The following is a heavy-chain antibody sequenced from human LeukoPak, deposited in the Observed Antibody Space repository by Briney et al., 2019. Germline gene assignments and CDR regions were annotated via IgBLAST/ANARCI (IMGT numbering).Heavy chain of an antibody. CDR1: GFTFSSYG. CDR2: ISSNGGST. D-gene: IGHD2-2*01. J-gene: IGHJ1*01. V-gene: IGHV3-64*01. CDR3: ARGPYCSSTSCYVYFQH. Sequence: GGSLRLSCAASGFTFSSYGMHWVRQAPGKGLEYVSAISSNGGSTYYANSVKGRFTISRDNSKNTLYLQMGSLRAEDMAVYYCARGPYCSSTSCYVYFQHWGQGTLVTVSS.